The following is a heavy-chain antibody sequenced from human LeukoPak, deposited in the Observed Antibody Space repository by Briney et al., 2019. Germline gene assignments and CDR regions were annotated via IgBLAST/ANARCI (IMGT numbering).Heavy chain of an antibody. D-gene: IGHD6-13*01. Sequence: SETLSLTCVVSGGSITNNWWSWVRQPPGKGLEWIGEIYHSGSTTYNPSLKSRVTISIDTSKTQFSLKLSSVTAADTALYYCAKESYSSSWLEVFDYWGQGTLVTVSS. CDR3: AKESYSSSWLEVFDY. CDR2: IYHSGST. CDR1: GGSITNNW. J-gene: IGHJ4*02. V-gene: IGHV4-4*02.